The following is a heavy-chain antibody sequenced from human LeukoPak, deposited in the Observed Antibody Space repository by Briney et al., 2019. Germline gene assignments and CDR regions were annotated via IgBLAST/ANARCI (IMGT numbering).Heavy chain of an antibody. J-gene: IGHJ4*02. D-gene: IGHD3-22*01. CDR3: AREPYYYDHTGFHPRYLDS. CDR2: TYYRSKWYY. CDR1: GDSVSGSNGA. V-gene: IGHV6-1*01. Sequence: SQTLSLTFVISGDSVSGSNGAWNWIRQSPSRGLEWLGRTYYRSKWYYAYAVSVKSRITINPDTSKNPFSLQLNSVTPEDTAVYYCAREPYYYDHTGFHPRYLDSWGQGALVSVSS.